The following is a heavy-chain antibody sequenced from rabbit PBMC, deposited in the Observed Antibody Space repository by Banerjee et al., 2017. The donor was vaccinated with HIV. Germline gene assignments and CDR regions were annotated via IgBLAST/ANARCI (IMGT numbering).Heavy chain of an antibody. J-gene: IGHJ4*01. CDR2: IDTASSGTT. D-gene: IGHD4-2*01. V-gene: IGHV1S45*01. Sequence: QEQLVESGGGLVTLGGSLKLSCKASGIDFSTYWYICWVRQAPGKGLEWIACIDTASSGTTYYADWAKGRFTISKTSSTTVTLQMTSLTAADTATYFCARELYTGANLWGPGTLVTVS. CDR1: GIDFSTYWY. CDR3: ARELYTGANL.